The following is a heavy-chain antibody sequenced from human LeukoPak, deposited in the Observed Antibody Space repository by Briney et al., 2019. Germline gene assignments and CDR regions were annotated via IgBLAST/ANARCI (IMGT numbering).Heavy chain of an antibody. Sequence: GASVRVSCKASGGTFSSYAISWVRQAPGQGLEWMGRITPIFGTANYAQKFQGRVTITTDESTSTAYMELSSLRSEDTAVYYCARQIAVAGHYYYYYYMDVWGKGTTVTVSS. V-gene: IGHV1-69*05. J-gene: IGHJ6*03. CDR2: ITPIFGTA. CDR1: GGTFSSYA. D-gene: IGHD6-19*01. CDR3: ARQIAVAGHYYYYYYMDV.